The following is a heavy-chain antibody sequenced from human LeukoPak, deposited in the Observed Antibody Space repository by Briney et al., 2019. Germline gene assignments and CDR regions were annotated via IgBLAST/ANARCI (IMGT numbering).Heavy chain of an antibody. D-gene: IGHD4-17*01. CDR3: ARTDYGPRWFDP. Sequence: PSETLSLTCTVSGGSISSYYWSWIRQPPGKGLEWIGYIYYSGSTNYNPSLKSRVTISVDTSKNQFSLKLSSVTAADTAVYYCARTDYGPRWFDPWGQGTLVTVSS. CDR1: GGSISSYY. CDR2: IYYSGST. V-gene: IGHV4-59*01. J-gene: IGHJ5*02.